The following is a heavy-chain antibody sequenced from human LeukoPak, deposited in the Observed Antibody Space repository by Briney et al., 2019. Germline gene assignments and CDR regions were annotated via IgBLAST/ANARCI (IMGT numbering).Heavy chain of an antibody. CDR2: IYYDGDT. CDR3: ARDCFDDYAAWGTKNWVDT. J-gene: IGHJ5*02. CDR1: GGSISNYY. V-gene: IGHV4-4*07. D-gene: IGHD4-17*01. Sequence: SETLSLTCTVSGGSISNYYWNWIRQPAGKGLEWIASIYYDGDTYNNPSLKSRVTISVDTSKNQFSLNLSSVTAADTAVYFCARDCFDDYAAWGTKNWVDTWGQGTLVTVSS.